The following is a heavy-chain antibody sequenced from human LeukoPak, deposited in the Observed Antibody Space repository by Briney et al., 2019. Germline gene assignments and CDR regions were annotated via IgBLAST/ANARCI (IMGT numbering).Heavy chain of an antibody. CDR1: GFTFSSYE. Sequence: GGSLRRSCAASGFTFSSYEMNWVRQAPGKGLEWVSYISSTGNTIYYADFVKGRFTISRDNAKNSLYLQMNSLRAEDTAIYYCARRGFGVMDVWGQGTTVTVSS. D-gene: IGHD3-10*01. CDR2: ISSTGNTI. V-gene: IGHV3-48*03. J-gene: IGHJ6*02. CDR3: ARRGFGVMDV.